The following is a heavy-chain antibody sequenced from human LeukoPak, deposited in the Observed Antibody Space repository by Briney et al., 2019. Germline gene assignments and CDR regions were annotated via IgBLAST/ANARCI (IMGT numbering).Heavy chain of an antibody. CDR1: GGSISTYY. CDR3: ARHSSAVTTFDY. CDR2: VYYTGST. Sequence: SETLSLTCTVSGGSISTYYWSWIRQPPGKGLEWIGYVYYTGSTRYNPSLESRVTISLETSKNQFSLKLTPVTAADSAVYYCARHSSAVTTFDYWGQGALVTVSS. V-gene: IGHV4-59*08. J-gene: IGHJ4*02. D-gene: IGHD4-17*01.